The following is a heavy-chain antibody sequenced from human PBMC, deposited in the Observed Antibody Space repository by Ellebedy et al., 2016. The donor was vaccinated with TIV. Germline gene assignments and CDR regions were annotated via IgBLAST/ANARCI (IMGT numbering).Heavy chain of an antibody. CDR3: ARVKWELPFDY. Sequence: AASVKVSCKASGGTFSSYAVSWVRQAPGQGLEWMGRIIPILDIANYAQKFQGRVTITADKSTTTAYMELSSLRSEDTAVYYCARVKWELPFDYWGQGTLVTVSS. CDR1: GGTFSSYA. CDR2: IIPILDIA. J-gene: IGHJ4*02. D-gene: IGHD1-26*01. V-gene: IGHV1-69*04.